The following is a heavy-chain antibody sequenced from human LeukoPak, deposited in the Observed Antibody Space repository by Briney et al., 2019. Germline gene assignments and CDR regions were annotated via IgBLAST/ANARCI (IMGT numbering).Heavy chain of an antibody. CDR3: ASGLELGFGFDY. Sequence: SVKVSYEASGGTFSSYAISWVRQAPGKGLEWMGGIIPIFGTANYAQKFQGRVTITTDESTSTAYMELSSLRSEDTAVYYCASGLELGFGFDYWGQGTLVTVSS. CDR1: GGTFSSYA. V-gene: IGHV1-69*05. D-gene: IGHD1-7*01. CDR2: IIPIFGTA. J-gene: IGHJ4*02.